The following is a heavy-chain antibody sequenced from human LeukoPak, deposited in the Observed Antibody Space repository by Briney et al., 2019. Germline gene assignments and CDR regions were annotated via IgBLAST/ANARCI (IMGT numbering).Heavy chain of an antibody. V-gene: IGHV4-4*07. J-gene: IGHJ3*02. Sequence: PSETLSLTCTVSGGSIGSYYWSWVRQPAGKGLEWIGRSYTTGRTIYNPSLKSRVTMSLDTSKNQLSLNLSSATAADTAVYYCARDRRESTKPNDAFDIWGQGTMVTVSS. CDR1: GGSIGSYY. CDR2: SYTTGRT. D-gene: IGHD1-1*01. CDR3: ARDRRESTKPNDAFDI.